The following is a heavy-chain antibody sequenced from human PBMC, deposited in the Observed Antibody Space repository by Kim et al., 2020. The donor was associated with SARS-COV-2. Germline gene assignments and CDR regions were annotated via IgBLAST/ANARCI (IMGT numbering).Heavy chain of an antibody. V-gene: IGHV1-46*01. CDR1: GYTFTSYY. J-gene: IGHJ6*02. Sequence: ASVKVSCKASGYTFTSYYMHWVRQAPGQGLEWMGIINPSGGSTSYAQKFQGRVTMTRDTSTSTVYMELSSLRSEYTAVYYCARDLTTVVIPSGYYYGMDVWGHGTTVTVS. CDR2: INPSGGST. CDR3: ARDLTTVVIPSGYYYGMDV. D-gene: IGHD4-17*01.